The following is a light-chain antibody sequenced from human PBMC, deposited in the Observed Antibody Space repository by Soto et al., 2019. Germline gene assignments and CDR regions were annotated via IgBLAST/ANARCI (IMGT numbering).Light chain of an antibody. CDR2: DAS. CDR1: QDITNY. J-gene: IGKJ2*03. CDR3: QQYDSFPYS. V-gene: IGKV1-33*01. Sequence: IQMTQSPLFLSASIGDRVTITCQASQDITNYLNWYQQKPGKAPKLLIYDASMLERGVPSRFSGGGSGTHFTFTISSLQPEDIETFYCQQYDSFPYSFGQGTKVDIK.